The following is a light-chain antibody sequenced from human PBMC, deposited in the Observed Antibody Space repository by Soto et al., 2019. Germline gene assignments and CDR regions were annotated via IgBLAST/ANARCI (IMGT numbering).Light chain of an antibody. CDR3: HQRSNWWT. Sequence: PREIATLSCRASQSLSSSLAWYQQKPGQAPRVLIYDTSSRATGIPARFSGSGSGTDFTLTISSLEPEDSAVYYCHQRSNWWTFGQGTKVDI. CDR2: DTS. V-gene: IGKV3-11*01. CDR1: QSLSSS. J-gene: IGKJ1*01.